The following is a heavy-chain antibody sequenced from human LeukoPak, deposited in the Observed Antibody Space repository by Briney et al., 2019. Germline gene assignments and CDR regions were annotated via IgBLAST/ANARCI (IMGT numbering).Heavy chain of an antibody. Sequence: SETLSLTCTVSGGSISSYYWSWIRQPPGKGLEWIGYIYYSGSTNYNPSLKSRVTISVDTSKNQFSLKLSSVTAADTAVYYCARGNGYCYDSAHFDYWGQGTLVAVSS. CDR1: GGSISSYY. V-gene: IGHV4-59*01. D-gene: IGHD3-22*01. CDR3: ARGNGYCYDSAHFDY. CDR2: IYYSGST. J-gene: IGHJ4*02.